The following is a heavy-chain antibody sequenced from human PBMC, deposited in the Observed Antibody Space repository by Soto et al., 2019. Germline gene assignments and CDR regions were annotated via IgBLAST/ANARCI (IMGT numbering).Heavy chain of an antibody. V-gene: IGHV1-3*01. Sequence: VQLVQSGAEVKKPGASVRISCTACGISYTTYAIHWVRQAPGQGLEWMGWINAGNGDTRYSQRFQGRVTLTRDTSATTTYMDLSSLRSEDTSIYYCARAISGYVTWGQGTLVTVSS. CDR2: INAGNGDT. CDR1: GISYTTYA. D-gene: IGHD5-12*01. CDR3: ARAISGYVT. J-gene: IGHJ4*02.